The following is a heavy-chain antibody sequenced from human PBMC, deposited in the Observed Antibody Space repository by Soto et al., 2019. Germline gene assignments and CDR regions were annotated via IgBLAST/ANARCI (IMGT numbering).Heavy chain of an antibody. CDR1: GFTFRSYW. V-gene: IGHV3-7*01. Sequence: GGSLRLSCAASGFTFRSYWMTWVRQPPGKGLEWVANIQQDGTEKNYVDSVKGRFTISRDNAKNSLYLQMNSLRAEDTAVYYCARDRRDGYNFDYWGQGALVTVS. J-gene: IGHJ4*02. D-gene: IGHD5-12*01. CDR2: IQQDGTEK. CDR3: ARDRRDGYNFDY.